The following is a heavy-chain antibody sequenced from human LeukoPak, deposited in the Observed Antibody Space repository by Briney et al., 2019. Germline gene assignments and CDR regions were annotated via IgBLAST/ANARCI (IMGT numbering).Heavy chain of an antibody. D-gene: IGHD3-10*01. Sequence: PGGSLRLSCAASGFTFSSYWMSWVRQAPGKGLEWVANIKQDGSEKYYVDSVKGRFTISRDNAKNSLYLQMNSLRAEDTAVYYCASYGSGSYRDYYYYMDVWGKGTTVTISS. CDR1: GFTFSSYW. J-gene: IGHJ6*03. CDR2: IKQDGSEK. V-gene: IGHV3-7*01. CDR3: ASYGSGSYRDYYYYMDV.